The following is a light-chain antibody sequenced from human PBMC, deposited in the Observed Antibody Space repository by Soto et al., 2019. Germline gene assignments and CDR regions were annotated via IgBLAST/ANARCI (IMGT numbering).Light chain of an antibody. CDR2: GAS. Sequence: EIVMTQSPGTLYLSPGERATLSCRASQSLSSSYLAWYQQKPGQAPRLLIYGASTRATGIPDRFSGSGSGTDFTLTISRLEPEDFAVYYCQQYDNSPQVTFGQGTRLEIK. CDR1: QSLSSSY. J-gene: IGKJ5*01. V-gene: IGKV3-20*01. CDR3: QQYDNSPQVT.